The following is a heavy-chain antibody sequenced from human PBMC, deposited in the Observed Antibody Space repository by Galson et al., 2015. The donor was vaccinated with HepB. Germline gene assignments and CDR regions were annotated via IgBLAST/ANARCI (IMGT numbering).Heavy chain of an antibody. CDR1: GGTFSSYI. J-gene: IGHJ6*02. CDR3: ARDSTMVRGCMDV. CDR2: IIPILGIA. Sequence: CKASGGTFSSYIISWVRQAPGQGLEWMGRIIPILGIANYAQKFQGRVTITADKSTSTAYMELSSLRSEDTAVYYCARDSTMVRGCMDVWGQGTTVTVSS. V-gene: IGHV1-69*04. D-gene: IGHD3-10*01.